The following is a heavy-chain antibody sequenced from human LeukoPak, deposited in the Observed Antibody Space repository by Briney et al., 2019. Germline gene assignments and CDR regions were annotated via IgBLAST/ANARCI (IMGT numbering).Heavy chain of an antibody. D-gene: IGHD4-17*01. CDR1: GGTFSSYA. CDR2: IIPIFGTA. V-gene: IGHV1-69*13. CDR3: ARDDGDYDNWFDP. J-gene: IGHJ5*02. Sequence: ASEKVSCKASGGTFSSYAISWVRQDPGQGLEWMGGIIPIFGTANYAQKFQGRVTITADESTSTAYMELSSLRSEDTAVYYCARDDGDYDNWFDPWGQGTLVTVSS.